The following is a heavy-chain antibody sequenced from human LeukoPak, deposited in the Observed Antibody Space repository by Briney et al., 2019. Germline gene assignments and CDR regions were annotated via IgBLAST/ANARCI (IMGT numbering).Heavy chain of an antibody. D-gene: IGHD2-8*01. CDR2: IYYSGNT. CDR1: GGSISNYY. CDR3: ARVRYCSTNRCYDREFDN. V-gene: IGHV4-59*01. J-gene: IGHJ4*02. Sequence: SETLSLTCTVSGGSISNYYWSWIRQPPGKGLEWIGYIYYSGNTNYNPSPKSRVTISVDTSKNQFSLKLNSVTAADTAVYYCARVRYCSTNRCYDREFDNWGQGTLVTVSS.